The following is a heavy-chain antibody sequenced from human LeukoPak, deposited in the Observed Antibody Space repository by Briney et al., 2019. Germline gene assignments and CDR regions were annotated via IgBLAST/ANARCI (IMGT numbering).Heavy chain of an antibody. V-gene: IGHV4-59*01. Sequence: PSETLSLTCTVAGGSISTSYWSWIRQPPGKGLEWIGYIYYSGTTNYNPSLKSRVTISVDTSKNQFSLKLSFVTAADTAVYYCSRVSMAAVGGTGDWYFDLWGRGTLVTVSS. J-gene: IGHJ2*01. CDR1: GGSISTSY. D-gene: IGHD6-13*01. CDR2: IYYSGTT. CDR3: SRVSMAAVGGTGDWYFDL.